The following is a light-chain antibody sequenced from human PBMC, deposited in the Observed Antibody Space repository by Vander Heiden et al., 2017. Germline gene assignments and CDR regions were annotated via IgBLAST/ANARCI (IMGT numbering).Light chain of an antibody. CDR2: EDT. J-gene: IGLJ2*01. Sequence: SYDLTQPPSASVSPVQTASIPCFGDKVGDKYVCWYQQKPGQSPVLVINEDTKRPSGIPGRFSGSTSGNTAILTISGTQVMDEADYYCQAWDSSTAVFGGGTKLTVL. CDR1: KVGDKY. CDR3: QAWDSSTAV. V-gene: IGLV3-1*01.